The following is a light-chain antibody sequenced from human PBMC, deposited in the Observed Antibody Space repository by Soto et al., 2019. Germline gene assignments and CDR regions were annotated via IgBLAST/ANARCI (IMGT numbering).Light chain of an antibody. J-gene: IGKJ4*01. V-gene: IGKV1-12*01. CDR2: AAS. CDR3: QQAATFPLI. Sequence: DIPMTQSPSSVSAFVGDSVTITCRASQGITSWLAWYQQKPGKAPELLIYAASSLQSGVPSRFSSSGSGTDFTLTISSLQPEDSATYYCQQAATFPLIFGGGTKVEIK. CDR1: QGITSW.